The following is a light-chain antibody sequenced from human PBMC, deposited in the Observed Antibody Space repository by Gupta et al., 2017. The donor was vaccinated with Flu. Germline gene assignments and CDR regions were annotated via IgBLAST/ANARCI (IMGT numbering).Light chain of an antibody. CDR2: GNS. CDR3: QSYDSSLSV. CDR1: SSNIGAGYD. J-gene: IGLJ1*01. Sequence: QSVLTQPPSVSGAPGQRVTISCTGSSSNIGAGYDVHWYQQLPGTAPKLLIYGNSNRPSGGPDRFSGSKSGTSASLAITGLQAEDEADYYCQSYDSSLSVFGTGTKVTVL. V-gene: IGLV1-40*01.